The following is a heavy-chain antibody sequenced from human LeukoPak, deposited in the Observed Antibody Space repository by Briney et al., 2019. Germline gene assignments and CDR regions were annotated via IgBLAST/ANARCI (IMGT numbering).Heavy chain of an antibody. Sequence: GGSLRLSCAASGFTVITNDMTWVRQAPGKGLEWVSVLYSDGNTKYADSVQGRFTISRENSKNTLYLEMNSLSPEHSAVYYCARGVEPLAANTLAYWGQGTLVTVSS. D-gene: IGHD3-16*01. J-gene: IGHJ4*02. CDR3: ARGVEPLAANTLAY. CDR1: GFTVITND. V-gene: IGHV3-53*01. CDR2: LYSDGNT.